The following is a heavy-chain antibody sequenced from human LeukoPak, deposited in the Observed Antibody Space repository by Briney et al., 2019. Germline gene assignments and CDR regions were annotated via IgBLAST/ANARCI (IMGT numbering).Heavy chain of an antibody. CDR3: ARDFYDSSGYPYGY. CDR1: GYTFTSYG. D-gene: IGHD3-22*01. V-gene: IGHV1-18*01. Sequence: ASVKVSCKASGYTFTSYGISWVRQAPEQGLEWMGWISAYNGNTNYAQKLQGRVTMTTDTSTSTAYMELRSLRSDDTAVYYCARDFYDSSGYPYGYWGQGTLVTVSS. CDR2: ISAYNGNT. J-gene: IGHJ4*02.